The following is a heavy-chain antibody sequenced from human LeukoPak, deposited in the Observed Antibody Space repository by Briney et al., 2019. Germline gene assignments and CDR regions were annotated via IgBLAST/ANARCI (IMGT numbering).Heavy chain of an antibody. CDR1: GFTFSSYE. CDR2: ISSSGSTI. D-gene: IGHD3-3*01. J-gene: IGHJ4*02. Sequence: GGSLRLSCAASGFTFSSYEMNWVRQAPGKGLEWVSYISSSGSTIYYADSVKGRFTISRDNAENSLYLQMNSLRAEDTAVYFCAREDDFWSGPFDYWGQGTLVTVSS. CDR3: AREDDFWSGPFDY. V-gene: IGHV3-48*03.